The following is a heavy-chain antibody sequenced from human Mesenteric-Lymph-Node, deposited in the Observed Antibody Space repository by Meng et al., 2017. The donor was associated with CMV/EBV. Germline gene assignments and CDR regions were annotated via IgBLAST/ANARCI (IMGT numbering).Heavy chain of an antibody. CDR1: GFTFSSYW. Sequence: GESLKISCAASGFTFSSYWMSWVRQAPGKGLEWVSVISGSGVTTHYADSVKGRFTISRDNSKNMVFLQMNSLRVEDTAIYYCARKSSASGWFSDYWGQGTRVTVSS. D-gene: IGHD6-19*01. CDR2: ISGSGVTT. CDR3: ARKSSASGWFSDY. V-gene: IGHV3-23*01. J-gene: IGHJ4*02.